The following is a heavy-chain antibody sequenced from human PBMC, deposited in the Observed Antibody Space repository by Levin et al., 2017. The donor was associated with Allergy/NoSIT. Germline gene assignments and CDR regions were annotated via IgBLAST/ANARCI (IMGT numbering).Heavy chain of an antibody. CDR2: ISWNSHKI. V-gene: IGHV3-9*01. D-gene: IGHD6-13*01. J-gene: IGHJ4*02. CDR3: AKGAAAAGDLFDY. CDR1: GFTFDDYA. Sequence: SLKISCAASGFTFDDYAMHWVRQAPGKGLEWVSSISWNSHKIDYADSVKGRFTISRDSAKNSLFLQTNSLRAEDTALYYCAKGAAAAGDLFDYWGQGTLVTVSS.